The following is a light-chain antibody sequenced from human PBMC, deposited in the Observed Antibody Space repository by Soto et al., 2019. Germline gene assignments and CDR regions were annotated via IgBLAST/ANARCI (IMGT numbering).Light chain of an antibody. Sequence: QSVLTQPASGSGSPGQSITISCTGTSSDVGSYNLVSWYQQHPGKAPKLMIYEVSKRPSGVSNRFSGSKSGNTASLTISGLQAEDEADYYCCSYAGSKVFGTGTKVTVL. CDR1: SSDVGSYNL. J-gene: IGLJ1*01. CDR3: CSYAGSKV. V-gene: IGLV2-23*02. CDR2: EVS.